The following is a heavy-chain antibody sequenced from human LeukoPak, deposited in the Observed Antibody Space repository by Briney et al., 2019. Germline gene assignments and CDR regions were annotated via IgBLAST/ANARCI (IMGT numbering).Heavy chain of an antibody. CDR3: ARGRLLGGKIWFYGMDV. CDR2: IWYDGSNE. J-gene: IGHJ6*02. CDR1: RFTFSSYG. Sequence: GRSLRLSCAASRFTFSSYGMHWVRQAPGKGLEWVAVIWYDGSNEYYADSVKGWFTNSGDNSKNTLYLQMNSVRAEDTAVYYCARGRLLGGKIWFYGMDVWGQGPTVTVSS. D-gene: IGHD3-10*01. V-gene: IGHV3-33*01.